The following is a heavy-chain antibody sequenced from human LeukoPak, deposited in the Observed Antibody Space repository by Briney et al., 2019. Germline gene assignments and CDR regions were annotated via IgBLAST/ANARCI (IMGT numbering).Heavy chain of an antibody. D-gene: IGHD3-10*01. Sequence: PSETLSLTCTVSGGSISSYYWSWIRQPPGKGLEWIGYIYYSGSTNYNPSLKSRVTISVDTSKNQFSLKLSSVTAADTAVYYCARAPYIWFGESEGWFDPWGQGTLVTVSS. J-gene: IGHJ5*02. CDR2: IYYSGST. CDR1: GGSISSYY. CDR3: ARAPYIWFGESEGWFDP. V-gene: IGHV4-59*01.